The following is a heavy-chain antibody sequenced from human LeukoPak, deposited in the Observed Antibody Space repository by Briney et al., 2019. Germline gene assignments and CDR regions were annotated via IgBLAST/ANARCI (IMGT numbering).Heavy chain of an antibody. CDR2: ISAYNGNT. J-gene: IGHJ5*02. CDR1: GYTFTSYG. CDR3: ARDSNQLLPTIDCWFDP. V-gene: IGHV1-18*01. Sequence: ASVKVSCKASGYTFTSYGISWVRQAPGQGLEWMGWISAYNGNTNYAQKLQGRVTMTTDTSTSTAYMELRSLRSDDTAVYYCARDSNQLLPTIDCWFDPWGQGTLVTVSS. D-gene: IGHD2-2*01.